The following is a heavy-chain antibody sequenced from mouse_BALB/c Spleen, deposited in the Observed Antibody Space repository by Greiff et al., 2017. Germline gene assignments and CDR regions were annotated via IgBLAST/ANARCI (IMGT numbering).Heavy chain of an antibody. V-gene: IGHV8-8*01. CDR2: IWWDDDK. J-gene: IGHJ3*01. Sequence: QVTLKVCGPGILQPSQTLSLTCSFSGFSLSTSGMGVGWIRQPSGKGLEWLAHIWWDDDKRYNPALKSRLTISKDTSSNQVFLKIASVDTADTATYYCARMGDYDGYYSPWFAYWGQGTLVTVSA. CDR1: GFSLSTSGMG. CDR3: ARMGDYDGYYSPWFAY. D-gene: IGHD2-3*01.